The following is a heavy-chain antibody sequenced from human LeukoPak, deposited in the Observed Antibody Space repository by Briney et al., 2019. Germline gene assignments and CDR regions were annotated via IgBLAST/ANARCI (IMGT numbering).Heavy chain of an antibody. CDR1: GFTFSGFW. J-gene: IGHJ6*02. V-gene: IGHV3-7*03. CDR2: INHNGNVN. Sequence: GGSLRLSCAVSGFTFSGFWMSWSRQAPGKGLEWVASINHNGNVNYYVDSVKGRFTISRDNAKNSLYLQMSNLRAEDTAVYFCARGGGLDVWGQGATVTVSS. CDR3: ARGGGLDV. D-gene: IGHD3-16*01.